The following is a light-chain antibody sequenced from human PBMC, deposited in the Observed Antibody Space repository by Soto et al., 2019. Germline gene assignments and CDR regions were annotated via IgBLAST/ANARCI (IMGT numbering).Light chain of an antibody. J-gene: IGLJ1*01. Sequence: QSVLTQPASVSGSPGQSITISCTGTSSDVGGYNYVSWYQQHPGKATKLMIYDVSNRPSGVSNRFSGSKSGNTASLTITGLXAEDEAXXXXXSXXSSXTLYVFGXXXXVTV. CDR2: DVS. V-gene: IGLV2-14*01. CDR3: XSXXSSXTLYV. CDR1: SSDVGGYNY.